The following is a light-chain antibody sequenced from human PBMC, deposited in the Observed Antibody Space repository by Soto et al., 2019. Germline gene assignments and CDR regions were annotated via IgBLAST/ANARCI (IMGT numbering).Light chain of an antibody. J-gene: IGLJ2*01. CDR2: EAA. V-gene: IGLV2-14*01. CDR3: TSYTSTSTLV. Sequence: QSALTQPASVSGSPGQSITISCTGTSNDIGANDYVSWYQHHPGQAPKILIYEAANRPSGVSHRFSGSKSGNTASLTISGLQADDEADYFCTSYTSTSTLVFGGGTKVTVL. CDR1: SNDIGANDY.